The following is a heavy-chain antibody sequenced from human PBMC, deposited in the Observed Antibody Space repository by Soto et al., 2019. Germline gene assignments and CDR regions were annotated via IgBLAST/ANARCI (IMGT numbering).Heavy chain of an antibody. D-gene: IGHD2-21*01. V-gene: IGHV1-46*01. CDR2: INPSGGST. Sequence: ASVKVSCKASGYTFISYYMHWVRPAPGQGLEWMGIINPSGGSTSYAQKFQGRVTMTRDTSTSTVYMELSSLRSEDTAVCYCARGSVVNAIDYYSGMDVWGQGTTGTVSS. CDR3: ARGSVVNAIDYYSGMDV. J-gene: IGHJ6*02. CDR1: GYTFISYY.